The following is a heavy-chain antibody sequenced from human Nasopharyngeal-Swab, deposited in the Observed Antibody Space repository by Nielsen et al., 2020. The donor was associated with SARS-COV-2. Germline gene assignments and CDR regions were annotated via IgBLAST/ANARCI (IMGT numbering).Heavy chain of an antibody. CDR2: TNEDGTVT. V-gene: IGHV3-74*01. CDR3: VKHQGSSSDQ. Sequence: GESLKISCAASGFTFRKYWMHWVCRVPGKGLEWVSRTNEDGTVTNYADSVRGRFAISGDNAKNTLYLQMNSLRADDTAVYYCVKHQGSSSDQWGQGTLVTVSS. CDR1: GFTFRKYW. J-gene: IGHJ4*02.